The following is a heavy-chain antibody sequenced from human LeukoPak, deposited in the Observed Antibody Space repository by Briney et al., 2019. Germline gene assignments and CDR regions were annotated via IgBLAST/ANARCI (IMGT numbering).Heavy chain of an antibody. CDR1: GYTFTSYD. D-gene: IGHD3-10*01. V-gene: IGHV1-8*01. CDR3: ARCPALRGAWFGELLPSRNNGGYYYYYMDV. Sequence: GASVKVSCKASGYTFTSYDINWVRQATGQGLEWMGWMNPNSGNTNYAQKLQGRVTMTTDTSTSTAYMELRSLRSEDTAVYYCARCPALRGAWFGELLPSRNNGGYYYYYMDVWGKGTTVTISS. CDR2: MNPNSGNT. J-gene: IGHJ6*03.